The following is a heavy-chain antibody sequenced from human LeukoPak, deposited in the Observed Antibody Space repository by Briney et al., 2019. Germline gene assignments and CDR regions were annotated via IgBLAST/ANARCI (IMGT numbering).Heavy chain of an antibody. CDR3: ARDKIMRNYYYYGMDV. J-gene: IGHJ6*02. V-gene: IGHV3-33*01. Sequence: GGSLRLSCAASGFTFSSYGMHWVRQAPGKGLEWVAVIWYDGSNKYYADSVKGRFTISRDNSKNTLYLQMNSLRAEDTAVYYCARDKIMRNYYYYGMDVWGQGTTVTVPS. CDR2: IWYDGSNK. D-gene: IGHD2-8*01. CDR1: GFTFSSYG.